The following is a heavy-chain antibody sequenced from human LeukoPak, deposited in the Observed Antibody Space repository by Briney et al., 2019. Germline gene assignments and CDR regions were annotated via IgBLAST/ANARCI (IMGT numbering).Heavy chain of an antibody. J-gene: IGHJ3*02. Sequence: SETLSLTCIVSGSSIRSYDWSWIRQPPGKGLEWIGYISYTGSTSYNPSLKSRVTMSGDTPKNQFSLKLSSVTAADTAVYYCVRVGGSPLGALDIWGQGTMVTVSS. V-gene: IGHV4-59*01. D-gene: IGHD1-14*01. CDR2: ISYTGST. CDR3: VRVGGSPLGALDI. CDR1: GSSIRSYD.